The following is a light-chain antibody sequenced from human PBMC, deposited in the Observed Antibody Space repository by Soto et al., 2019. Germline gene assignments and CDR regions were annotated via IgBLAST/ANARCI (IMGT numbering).Light chain of an antibody. J-gene: IGKJ5*01. CDR3: QQSYTTPIT. V-gene: IGKV1-39*01. CDR2: AAS. Sequence: DIQMTQSPSSLSASVGDRVIITYRASQTISSHLNWYQQKPGKAPNLLVYAASSLQSGVPSRFTGSGSGTDFTLTISSLQPEDFATYFCQQSYTTPITFGQGTRL. CDR1: QTISSH.